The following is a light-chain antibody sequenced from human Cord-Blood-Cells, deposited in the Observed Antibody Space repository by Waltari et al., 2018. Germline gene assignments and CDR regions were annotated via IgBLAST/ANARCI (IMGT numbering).Light chain of an antibody. CDR2: AAS. CDR3: QQSYSTTWT. V-gene: IGKV1-39*01. J-gene: IGKJ1*01. CDR1: QSISSY. Sequence: DLQMTQSPSSLSASVGDRVTITCRARQSISSYLNWYQQKPGKVPKLLIYAASSLQSGVPSRFSDSGAGTDFTLTISSLQPEDFATYYCQQSYSTTWTFGQGTKVEIK.